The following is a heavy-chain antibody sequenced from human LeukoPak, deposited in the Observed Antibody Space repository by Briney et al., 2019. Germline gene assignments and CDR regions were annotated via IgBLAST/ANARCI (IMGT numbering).Heavy chain of an antibody. Sequence: PGGSLRLSCAASGFTFSSYAMSWVRQAPGKGLEWVAVISYDGSNKYYADSVKGRFTISRDNSKNTLYLQMNSLRAEDTAVYYCAKDGYSSGWPFDPWGQGTLVTVSS. CDR1: GFTFSSYA. J-gene: IGHJ5*02. CDR3: AKDGYSSGWPFDP. V-gene: IGHV3-30*18. D-gene: IGHD6-19*01. CDR2: ISYDGSNK.